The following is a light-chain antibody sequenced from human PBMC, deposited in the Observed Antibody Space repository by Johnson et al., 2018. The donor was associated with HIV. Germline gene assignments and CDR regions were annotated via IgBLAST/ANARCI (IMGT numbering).Light chain of an antibody. J-gene: IGLJ1*01. CDR1: SSNIGNNY. V-gene: IGLV1-51*02. CDR2: ENN. CDR3: GTWDSSLSAAYV. Sequence: TISCSGSSSNIGNNYVSWYQQLPGTAPKLLIYENNKRPSGIPDRFSGSKSGTSATLGITGLQTGDEADYYCGTWDSSLSAAYVFGTGTKVTVL.